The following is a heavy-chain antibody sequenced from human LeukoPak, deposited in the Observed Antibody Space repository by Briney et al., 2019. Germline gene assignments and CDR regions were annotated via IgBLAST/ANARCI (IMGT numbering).Heavy chain of an antibody. CDR2: IYNSGST. CDR1: GGSIGSYY. J-gene: IGHJ4*02. CDR3: ARRSRDGYRYTFDY. D-gene: IGHD5-24*01. V-gene: IGHV4-59*01. Sequence: PSETLSLTCTVSGGSIGSYYWSWIRQPPGKGLEWIGYIYNSGSTNYSPSLKSRVSISVDTPKNQFSLRLSSVTAADTAVYYCARRSRDGYRYTFDYWGQGILVTVSS.